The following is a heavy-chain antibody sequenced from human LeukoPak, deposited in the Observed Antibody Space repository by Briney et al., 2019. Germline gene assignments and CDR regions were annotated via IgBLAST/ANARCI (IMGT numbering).Heavy chain of an antibody. CDR2: INPTGGT. CDR3: ARDLGWSSSH. D-gene: IGHD6-6*01. CDR1: GYTFTGHY. Sequence: GASVKVSCKASGYTFTGHYMNWVRLAPGQGLEWMGWINPTGGTTYAQKFQDRVTMTRDTSINTAYMELCGLRSDDTAVYYCARDLGWSSSHWGQGTLVTVSP. V-gene: IGHV1-2*02. J-gene: IGHJ4*02.